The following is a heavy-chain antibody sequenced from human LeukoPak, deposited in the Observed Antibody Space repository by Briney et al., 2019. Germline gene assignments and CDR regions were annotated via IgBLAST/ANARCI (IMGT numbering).Heavy chain of an antibody. D-gene: IGHD2-15*01. Sequence: ASVKVSCKASGYTFIGYYLHWVRQAPGQGLEWMGWINPHNGDTDYAQKFQGRVTMTRDTSITTAYMDLSRLKSDDTAVYYCATVRDIVVGGGPYYFDYWGQGILVTVSS. CDR3: ATVRDIVVGGGPYYFDY. CDR2: INPHNGDT. J-gene: IGHJ4*02. V-gene: IGHV1-2*02. CDR1: GYTFIGYY.